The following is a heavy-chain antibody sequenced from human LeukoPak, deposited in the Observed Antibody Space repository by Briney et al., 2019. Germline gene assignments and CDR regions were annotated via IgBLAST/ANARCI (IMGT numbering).Heavy chain of an antibody. CDR2: ISGSGGRI. J-gene: IGHJ4*02. CDR1: GFTFSSYS. CDR3: AKNPRLEGWIYFDS. V-gene: IGHV3-23*01. Sequence: GGSLRLSCAASGFTFSSYSMSWVRQAPGKGLEWVSSISGSGGRIDYADSVKGRFTISRDNSRNTLSLQMNSLTAEDTAVYYCAKNPRLEGWIYFDSWGQGILVTVSS. D-gene: IGHD1-1*01.